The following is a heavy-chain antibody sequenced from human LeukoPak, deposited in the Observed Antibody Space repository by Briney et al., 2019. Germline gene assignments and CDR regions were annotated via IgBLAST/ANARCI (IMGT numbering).Heavy chain of an antibody. CDR2: TYYRSKWYN. V-gene: IGHV6-1*01. D-gene: IGHD3-10*01. CDR1: GDSVSSNSAA. CDR3: ARVLLWCGELSDYCDY. Sequence: QTLSLTCAISGDSVSSNSAAWNWIRQSPSRGLEWLGRTYYRSKWYNDYAVSVKSRITINPDTSKNQFSLQLNSVTPEDTAVYYCARVLLWCGELSDYCDYWGQGTLVTVSS. J-gene: IGHJ4*02.